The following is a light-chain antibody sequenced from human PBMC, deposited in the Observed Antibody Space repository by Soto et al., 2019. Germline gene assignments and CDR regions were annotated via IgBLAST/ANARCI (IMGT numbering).Light chain of an antibody. CDR3: QQYSVYWT. Sequence: DIQMTQSPSSLSASVVDRFTITCRASQSISSYLNWYQQKPGKAPKVLIYDASSWAGGVPSRFTGSGSGTEFTLTINSLQPDDFATYYCQQYSVYWTFGQGNKGDIK. CDR2: DAS. V-gene: IGKV1-5*01. J-gene: IGKJ1*01. CDR1: QSISSY.